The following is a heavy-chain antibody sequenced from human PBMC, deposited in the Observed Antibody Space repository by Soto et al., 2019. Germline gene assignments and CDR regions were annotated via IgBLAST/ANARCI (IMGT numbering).Heavy chain of an antibody. CDR2: ISGSADST. CDR1: GFTFSSYA. J-gene: IGHJ6*02. CDR3: ARERDTAMVLYGMDV. D-gene: IGHD5-18*01. Sequence: PGGSLRLSCAASGFTFSSYAMSWVRQAPGKGLEWVSTISGSADSTYYADSVKGRFTISRDNSKNTLYLQMSSLRAEDTAVYYCARERDTAMVLYGMDVWGQGTTVTVSS. V-gene: IGHV3-23*01.